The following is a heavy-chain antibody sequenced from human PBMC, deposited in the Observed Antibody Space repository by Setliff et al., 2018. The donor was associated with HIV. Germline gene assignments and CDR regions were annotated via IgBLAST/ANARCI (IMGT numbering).Heavy chain of an antibody. D-gene: IGHD3-16*01. Sequence: SETLSLTCTVSGGSVNSQSDYWTWIRQPAGKGLEWLGHIYISRSTNYNPSLKGRVAMSVDRSKNQFSLKLSSVTAADTAVYHCARARGSTLYINTFDSWGQGTLVTVSS. CDR1: GGSVNSQSDY. CDR3: ARARGSTLYINTFDS. CDR2: IYISRST. V-gene: IGHV4-61*09. J-gene: IGHJ4*02.